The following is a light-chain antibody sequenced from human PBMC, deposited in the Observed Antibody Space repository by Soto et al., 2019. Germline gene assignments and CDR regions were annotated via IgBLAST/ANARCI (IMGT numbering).Light chain of an antibody. J-gene: IGLJ1*01. V-gene: IGLV1-51*01. CDR3: GTWDGSLSGYV. Sequence: QSVLTQPPSVSAAPGQKVTISCSGSSSNIGNNYVSWYQQLPGTAPKLLIYDTSRRPSGIPDRFSASKSGTSATLGITGLQTGDEADYYCGTWDGSLSGYVFGTGTKVTVL. CDR1: SSNIGNNY. CDR2: DTS.